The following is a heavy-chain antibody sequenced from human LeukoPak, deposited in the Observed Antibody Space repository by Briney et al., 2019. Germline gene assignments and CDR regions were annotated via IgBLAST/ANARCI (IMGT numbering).Heavy chain of an antibody. CDR2: INTNTGNP. Sequence: ASVKVSCKASEYSFTSYAMIWVRQAPGQGLEWMGWINTNTGNPTYGQGFTGRFVFSLDTSVSTAYLQISSLKAEDTAVYYCARVPDSSGYLGILAAFDIWGQGTMVAVSS. D-gene: IGHD3-22*01. CDR1: EYSFTSYA. V-gene: IGHV7-4-1*02. CDR3: ARVPDSSGYLGILAAFDI. J-gene: IGHJ3*02.